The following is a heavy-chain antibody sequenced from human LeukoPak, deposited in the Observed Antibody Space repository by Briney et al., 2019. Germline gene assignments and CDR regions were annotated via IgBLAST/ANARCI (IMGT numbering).Heavy chain of an antibody. J-gene: IGHJ4*02. Sequence: ASVKVSCKASGGAFSSYAISWVRQAPGQGLEWMGWISAYNGNTNYAQKLQGRVTVTTDTSTSTAYMELRSLRSDDTAVYYCARNSRDGYNYDYWGQGTLVTVSS. CDR1: GGAFSSYA. V-gene: IGHV1-18*01. CDR2: ISAYNGNT. CDR3: ARNSRDGYNYDY. D-gene: IGHD5-24*01.